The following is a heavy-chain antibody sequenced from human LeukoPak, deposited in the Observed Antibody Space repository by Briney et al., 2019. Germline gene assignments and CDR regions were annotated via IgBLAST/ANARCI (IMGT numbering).Heavy chain of an antibody. J-gene: IGHJ4*02. CDR1: GGSFSGYY. Sequence: SETLSLTCAVYGGSFSGYYWSWIRQPPGKGLEWIGEINHSGSTNYNPSLKSRVTISVDTSKNQFSLKLSSVTAADTAVYYCAGGVGATSYFDYWGQGTLVTVSS. V-gene: IGHV4-34*01. CDR2: INHSGST. CDR3: AGGVGATSYFDY. D-gene: IGHD1-26*01.